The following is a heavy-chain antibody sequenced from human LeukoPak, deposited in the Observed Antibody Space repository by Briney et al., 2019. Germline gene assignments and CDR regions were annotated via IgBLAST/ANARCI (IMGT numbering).Heavy chain of an antibody. V-gene: IGHV3-7*01. CDR2: INQDGSEI. D-gene: IGHD3-22*01. J-gene: IGHJ2*01. CDR1: GFTFSNYW. CDR3: IVVRTTNWYFDL. Sequence: GGSLSLYCAASGFTFSNYWMSWVRQAPGKGLEWLANINQDGSEIYYVDSVKGRFTISRDNGKNSLYLQINSLYYCARDQGSMIVVRTTNWYFDLCGGVHLVTVSS.